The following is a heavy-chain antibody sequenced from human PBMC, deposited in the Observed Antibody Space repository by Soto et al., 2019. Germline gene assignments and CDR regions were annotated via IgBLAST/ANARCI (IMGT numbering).Heavy chain of an antibody. Sequence: QVQLVQSGAEVKKPGSSVTVSCKASGGTFSSYAISWVRQAPGQGLEWMGGIIPIFGTANYAQKFQGRVTITADESTSTAYMELGSMRSADTAVYYCATGGEDVVLVPAEAGGGRDVWGQGTTVTVAS. CDR1: GGTFSSYA. D-gene: IGHD2-2*01. J-gene: IGHJ6*02. V-gene: IGHV1-69*12. CDR3: ATGGEDVVLVPAEAGGGRDV. CDR2: IIPIFGTA.